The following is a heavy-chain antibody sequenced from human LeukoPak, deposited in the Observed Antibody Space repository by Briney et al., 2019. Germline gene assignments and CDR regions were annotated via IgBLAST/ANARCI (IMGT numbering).Heavy chain of an antibody. CDR1: GYIFTSYG. Sequence: GASVKVSCKASGYIFTSYGISWVRQAPGQGLEWMGWISAYNGNTNYAQKLQGRVTMTTDTSTSTAYMELRSLRSDDTAVYYCARVAWGSGLYYFDYWGQGTLVTVSS. J-gene: IGHJ4*02. CDR3: ARVAWGSGLYYFDY. V-gene: IGHV1-18*01. D-gene: IGHD7-27*01. CDR2: ISAYNGNT.